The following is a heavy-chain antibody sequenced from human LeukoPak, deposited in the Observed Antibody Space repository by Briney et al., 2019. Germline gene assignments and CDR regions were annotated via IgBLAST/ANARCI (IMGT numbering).Heavy chain of an antibody. J-gene: IGHJ4*02. CDR1: GITFSDYY. CDR3: AGTDYYDSSGYYFDL. CDR2: VSSSATTASTK. V-gene: IGHV3-11*01. Sequence: GGSLRLSCAASGITFSDYYMSWIRQAPGKGLEWVSYVSSSATTASTKYYADSVKGRFTISRDNVKNSLYLQMNSLRAEDTAVYYCAGTDYYDSSGYYFDLWGQGTLVTVSS. D-gene: IGHD3-22*01.